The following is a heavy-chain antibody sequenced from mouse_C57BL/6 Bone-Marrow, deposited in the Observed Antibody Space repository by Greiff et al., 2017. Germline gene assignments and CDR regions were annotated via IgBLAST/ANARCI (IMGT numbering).Heavy chain of an antibody. J-gene: IGHJ3*01. D-gene: IGHD1-1*01. V-gene: IGHV1-64*01. CDR2: IHPNSGST. CDR1: GYTFTSYW. Sequence: QVQLQQPGAELVKPGASVKLSCKASGYTFTSYWMHWVKQRPGQCLEWIGMIHPNSGSTNYNEKFKSKATLTVDKSSSTAYMQLSSLTSEDSAVYYCARGDYYGSPWFAYWGQGTLVTVSA. CDR3: ARGDYYGSPWFAY.